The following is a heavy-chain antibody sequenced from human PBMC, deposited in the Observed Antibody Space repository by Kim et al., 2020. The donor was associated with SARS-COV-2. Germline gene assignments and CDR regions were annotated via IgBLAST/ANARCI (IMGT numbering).Heavy chain of an antibody. D-gene: IGHD6-6*01. CDR3: ESGIAARRHLFYYYYY. CDR1: GGSISSYS. CDR2: IYFCGST. V-gene: IGHV4-59*01. J-gene: IGHJ6*01. Sequence: SETLSLTCTVSGGSISSYSWCWIWQRPAQGQEWIGTIYFCGSTNSNYSLSSSVTISVSTSKNQFSLKLSSVTVAATAVSSCESGIAARRHLFYYYYY.